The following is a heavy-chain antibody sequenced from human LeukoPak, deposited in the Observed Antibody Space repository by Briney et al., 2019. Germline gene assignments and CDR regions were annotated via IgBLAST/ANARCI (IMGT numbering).Heavy chain of an antibody. CDR3: AGIVVVPVAKRAFDI. J-gene: IGHJ3*02. D-gene: IGHD2-2*01. Sequence: GGSLRLSCAASGFTFSSYGMHWVRQAPGKGLEWVAFIRYDGSNKYYADSVKGRFTISRDNSKNTLYLQMNSLRAEDTAVYYCAGIVVVPVAKRAFDIWAKGQWSPSLQ. CDR2: IRYDGSNK. V-gene: IGHV3-30*02. CDR1: GFTFSSYG.